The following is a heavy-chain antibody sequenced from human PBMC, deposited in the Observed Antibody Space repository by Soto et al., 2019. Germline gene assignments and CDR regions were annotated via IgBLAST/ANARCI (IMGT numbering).Heavy chain of an antibody. V-gene: IGHV1-3*01. D-gene: IGHD3-10*01. Sequence: GASVKVSCKASGYTFTSYAMHWVRQAPGQRLEWMGWINAGNGNTKYSQKFQGRVTITRDTSASTAYMELSSLRSEDTAVYYCARDNWHMVRSYYYGMDVWGQGTTVTVSS. CDR1: GYTFTSYA. J-gene: IGHJ6*02. CDR3: ARDNWHMVRSYYYGMDV. CDR2: INAGNGNT.